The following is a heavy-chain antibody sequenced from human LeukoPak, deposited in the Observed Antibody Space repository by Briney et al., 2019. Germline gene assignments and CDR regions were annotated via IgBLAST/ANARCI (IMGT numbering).Heavy chain of an antibody. D-gene: IGHD2-2*01. CDR2: IYYTGST. CDR3: ARVYQSAEYYFDY. CDR1: DASIDSYY. Sequence: PSETLSLTCTFSDASIDSYYWSWIRQPPGKVLEWIGYIYYTGSTEYHPSLKSRVTISLDTSKNQFSLKLTSVTAADTAVYYCARVYQSAEYYFDYWGQGNLVSVSS. J-gene: IGHJ4*02. V-gene: IGHV4-59*01.